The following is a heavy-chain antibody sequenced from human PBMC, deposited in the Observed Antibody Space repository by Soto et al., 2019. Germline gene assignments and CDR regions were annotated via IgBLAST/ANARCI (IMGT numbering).Heavy chain of an antibody. V-gene: IGHV3-30*18. CDR2: IAFDGSKK. D-gene: IGHD4-17*01. J-gene: IGHJ4*02. Sequence: QVQLVESGGGVVQPGRSLRLSCAASTFTFSNFGMNWVRQAPGKGLEWVAVIAFDGSKKYYAASVKGRFTISRDNSKNTPYLKMNILRPGHTAFYYGANDCGDYAGHLDYWGRGTLVTVSS. CDR3: ANDCGDYAGHLDY. CDR1: TFTFSNFG.